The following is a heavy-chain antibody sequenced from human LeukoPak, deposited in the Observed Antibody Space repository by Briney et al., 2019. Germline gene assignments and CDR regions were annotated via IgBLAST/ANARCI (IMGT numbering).Heavy chain of an antibody. CDR1: GFTFDDYA. CDR2: ISWDGGST. J-gene: IGHJ4*02. CDR3: AKGSGSSGWYPPLDY. V-gene: IGHV3-43D*03. Sequence: GGSLRLSCAASGFTFDDYAMHWVRQAPGKGLEWVSLISWDGGSTYYADSVKGRFTISRDNSKNTLYLQMNSLRGEDTAVYDCAKGSGSSGWYPPLDYWGQGTLVTVSS. D-gene: IGHD6-19*01.